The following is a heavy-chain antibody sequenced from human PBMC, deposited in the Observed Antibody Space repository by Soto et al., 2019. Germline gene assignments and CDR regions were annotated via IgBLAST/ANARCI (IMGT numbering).Heavy chain of an antibody. D-gene: IGHD5-18*01. CDR1: GYTFSSYY. J-gene: IGHJ6*02. Sequence: SVKVSCKASGYTFSSYYVTWVRQAPGQGPEWLGWISAYNGNTNYAREVQGRVTMTTDTSTSTAYMELRSLRSDDTAVYYCATSIQVWLHDMDVWGQGTTVTVSS. CDR2: ISAYNGNT. V-gene: IGHV1-18*01. CDR3: ATSIQVWLHDMDV.